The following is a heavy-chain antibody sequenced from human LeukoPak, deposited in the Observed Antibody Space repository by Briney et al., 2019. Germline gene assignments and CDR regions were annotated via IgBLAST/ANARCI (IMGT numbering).Heavy chain of an antibody. CDR1: GLTFSNAW. V-gene: IGHV3-15*01. CDR3: TTGPGDSGY. CDR2: IKSTTVDGTP. Sequence: PGGSLRLSCAVSGLTFSNAWMSWVRQAPGKGLEWVGRIKSTTVDGTPEYAAPVKGRFTISRDDSKNTVYLQMNSLKTEDTAMYYCTTGPGDSGYWGQGTLVTVSS. J-gene: IGHJ4*02. D-gene: IGHD2-21*02.